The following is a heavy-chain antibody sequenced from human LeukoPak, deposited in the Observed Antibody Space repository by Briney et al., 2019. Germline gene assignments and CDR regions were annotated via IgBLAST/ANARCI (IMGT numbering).Heavy chain of an antibody. CDR1: GFTLSSNY. V-gene: IGHV3-53*01. CDR3: ARIVVNSIAVAHWFDP. D-gene: IGHD6-19*01. Sequence: GGALRLSCAASGFTLSSNYMSWVRQAPGEGLEGVSVIYSGGSTYYADSVTGRFTISRDNSKNTLYLQMNSLRAEDTAVYYCARIVVNSIAVAHWFDPWGQGTLVTVSS. J-gene: IGHJ5*02. CDR2: IYSGGST.